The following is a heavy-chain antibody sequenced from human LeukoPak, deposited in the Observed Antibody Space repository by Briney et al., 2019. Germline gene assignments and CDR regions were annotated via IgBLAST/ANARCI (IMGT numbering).Heavy chain of an antibody. Sequence: SQTLSLTCTVSGGSISSGSYYWGWIRQPPGKGLEWIGSIYHSGSTYYNPSLKSRVTISVDTSKNQFSLKLSSVTAADTAVYYCARGDSSSWYIGWFDPWGQGTLVTVSS. CDR3: ARGDSSSWYIGWFDP. J-gene: IGHJ5*02. V-gene: IGHV4-39*07. CDR2: IYHSGST. D-gene: IGHD6-13*01. CDR1: GGSISSGSYY.